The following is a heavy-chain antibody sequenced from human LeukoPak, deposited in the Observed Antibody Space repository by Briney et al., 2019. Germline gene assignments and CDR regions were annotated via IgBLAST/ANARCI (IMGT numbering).Heavy chain of an antibody. CDR2: IYPGDSDA. J-gene: IGHJ3*02. CDR3: ARGGDAFDI. V-gene: IGHV5-51*01. Sequence: GESLKISCKASGYIFNSYWIGWVRQMAGKGRMWMGIIYPGDSDAGYSPSFQGQVTISADKSISTSYLQWSSLKASDTAMYYCARGGDAFDIWGQGTMVTVSS. CDR1: GYIFNSYW. D-gene: IGHD3-16*01.